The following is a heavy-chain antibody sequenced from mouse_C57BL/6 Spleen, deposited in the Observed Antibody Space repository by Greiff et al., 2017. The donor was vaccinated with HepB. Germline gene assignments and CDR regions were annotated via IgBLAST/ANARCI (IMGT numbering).Heavy chain of an antibody. J-gene: IGHJ3*01. CDR1: GYTFSSSW. Sequence: QVQLKQSGPELVKPGASVKISCKASGYTFSSSWMNWVKQRPGKGLEWIGRIYPGDGDTNYNGKFKGKATLTADKSSSTAYMQLSSLTSEDSAVYFCASPFYYDYSSWFAYWGQGTLVTVSA. D-gene: IGHD2-4*01. V-gene: IGHV1-82*01. CDR2: IYPGDGDT. CDR3: ASPFYYDYSSWFAY.